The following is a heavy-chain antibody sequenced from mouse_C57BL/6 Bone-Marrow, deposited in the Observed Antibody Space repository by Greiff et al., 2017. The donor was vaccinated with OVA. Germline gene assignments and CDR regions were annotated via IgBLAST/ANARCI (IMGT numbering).Heavy chain of an antibody. V-gene: IGHV2-2*01. CDR1: GFSLTSYG. J-gene: IGHJ4*01. CDR3: ARNPGNYYGSSYPYYAMDY. CDR2: IWSGGST. Sequence: QVQLQQSGPGLVQPSPSLSITCTVSGFSLTSYGVHWVRQSPGKGLEWLGVIWSGGSTDYYAAFISSLSISTDNSKSQVFFKMNSLQAGDTAIYYCARNPGNYYGSSYPYYAMDYWGQGTSVTVSA. D-gene: IGHD1-1*01.